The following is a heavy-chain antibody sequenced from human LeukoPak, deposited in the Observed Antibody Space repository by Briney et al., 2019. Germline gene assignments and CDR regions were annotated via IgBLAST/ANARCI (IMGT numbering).Heavy chain of an antibody. J-gene: IGHJ3*02. Sequence: SETLSLTCAVSGYSISSGYYWGWIRQPPGKGLEWIGSIYHSGSTYYNPSLKSRVTISVDTSKNQFSLKLSSVTAADTAVYYCARAATNNGYGAFDIWGQGTMVTVSS. D-gene: IGHD4-11*01. CDR1: GYSISSGYY. CDR2: IYHSGST. CDR3: ARAATNNGYGAFDI. V-gene: IGHV4-38-2*01.